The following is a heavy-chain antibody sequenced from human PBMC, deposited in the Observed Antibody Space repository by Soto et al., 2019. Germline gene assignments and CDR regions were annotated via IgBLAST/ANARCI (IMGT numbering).Heavy chain of an antibody. CDR2: ISSSGSTI. Sequence: EVQLVESGGGLVQPGGYLRLSCAASGFTFSSYEMTWVRQAPGKGLEWVSYISSSGSTIYYADSVKGRFTISRDNAKNSLYLQMNSLRAEDTAVYYCARSGYYGGNYFDYWGQRTLVTVSS. CDR3: ARSGYYGGNYFDY. V-gene: IGHV3-48*03. J-gene: IGHJ4*02. D-gene: IGHD4-17*01. CDR1: GFTFSSYE.